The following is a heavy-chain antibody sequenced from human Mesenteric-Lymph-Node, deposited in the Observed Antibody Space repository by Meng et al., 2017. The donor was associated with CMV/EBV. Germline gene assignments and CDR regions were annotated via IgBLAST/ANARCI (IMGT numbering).Heavy chain of an antibody. D-gene: IGHD3-9*01. CDR3: ARGSSYDILTGYFDY. Sequence: QLTLPQLVAGLLKPSGTLSRPCAVYGGSFSGYYWNWIRQSPEKGLEWIGEINQSGSTTYNPSFTSRIIISVDTSTNQISLNMSSVTAADTAVYYCARGSSYDILTGYFDYWGQGALVTVSS. CDR2: INQSGST. CDR1: GGSFSGYY. V-gene: IGHV4-34*02. J-gene: IGHJ4*02.